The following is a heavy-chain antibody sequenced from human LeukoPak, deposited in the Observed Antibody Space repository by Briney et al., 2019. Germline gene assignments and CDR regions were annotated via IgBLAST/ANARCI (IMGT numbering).Heavy chain of an antibody. CDR1: GGSISSYY. Sequence: PSETLSFTCTVSGGSISSYYWSWIRQPPGKGLEWIGYIYYSGSTNYNPSLKSRVTISVDTSKNQFSLKLSSVTAADTAVYYCARGAIDSGYDLTWDYWGQGTLVTVSS. CDR2: IYYSGST. V-gene: IGHV4-59*13. J-gene: IGHJ4*02. CDR3: ARGAIDSGYDLTWDY. D-gene: IGHD5-12*01.